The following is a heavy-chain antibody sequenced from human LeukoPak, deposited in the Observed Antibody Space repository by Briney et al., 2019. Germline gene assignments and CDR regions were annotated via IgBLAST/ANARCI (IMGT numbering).Heavy chain of an antibody. CDR1: GFTFGDYY. J-gene: IGHJ6*02. CDR3: ARDSLLWFGESMYYYYVMDV. CDR2: ISSSGSTI. D-gene: IGHD3-10*01. Sequence: PGGSLRLSCAASGFTFGDYYMSWIRQAPGKGLEWVSYISSSGSTIYYADSVKGRFTISRDNAKNSLYLQMNSLRAEDTAVYYCARDSLLWFGESMYYYYVMDVWGQGTTVTVSS. V-gene: IGHV3-11*01.